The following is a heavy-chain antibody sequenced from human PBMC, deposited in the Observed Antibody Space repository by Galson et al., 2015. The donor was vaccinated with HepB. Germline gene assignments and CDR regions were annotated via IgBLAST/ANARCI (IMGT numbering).Heavy chain of an antibody. D-gene: IGHD4-11*01. Sequence: SLRLSCAASGFTFSSYGMHWVRQAPGKGLEWVAVIWYDGSNKYYADSVKGRFTISRDNSKNTLYLQMNSLRAEDTAVYYCARDPTVTTFGMGHYYYYGMDVWGQGTTVTVSS. CDR3: ARDPTVTTFGMGHYYYYGMDV. V-gene: IGHV3-33*01. CDR1: GFTFSSYG. J-gene: IGHJ6*02. CDR2: IWYDGSNK.